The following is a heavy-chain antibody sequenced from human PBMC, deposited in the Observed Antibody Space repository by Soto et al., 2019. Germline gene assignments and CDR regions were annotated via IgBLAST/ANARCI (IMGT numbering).Heavy chain of an antibody. Sequence: QVQLVESGGGVVQPGRSPRLSCAASGFTFSSYAMHWVRQAPGKGLEWVAVISYDGSNKYYADSVKGRFTISRDNSKNTLYLQMNSLRAEDTAVYYCARGEDVLRFLEWLLPYYYYGMDVWGQGTTVTVSS. CDR3: ARGEDVLRFLEWLLPYYYYGMDV. CDR1: GFTFSSYA. J-gene: IGHJ6*02. V-gene: IGHV3-30-3*01. CDR2: ISYDGSNK. D-gene: IGHD3-3*01.